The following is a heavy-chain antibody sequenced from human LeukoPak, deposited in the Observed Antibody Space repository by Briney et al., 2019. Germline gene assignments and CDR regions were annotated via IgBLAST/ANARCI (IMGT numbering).Heavy chain of an antibody. CDR2: ISTSSTYI. CDR1: GFTFGIHG. V-gene: IGHV3-21*06. Sequence: PGGSLRLSCVGSGFTFGIHGMNWVRQAPGKGLEWVSFISTSSTYIKYADSLKGRFTVSRDNVKSSLYPQMSSLTAEDTAVYYCARDRCSNSDCPFDYWGQGTLVTVSS. J-gene: IGHJ4*02. D-gene: IGHD2-21*02. CDR3: ARDRCSNSDCPFDY.